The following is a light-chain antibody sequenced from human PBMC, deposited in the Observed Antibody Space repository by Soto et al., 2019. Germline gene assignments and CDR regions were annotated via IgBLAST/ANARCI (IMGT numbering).Light chain of an antibody. V-gene: IGKV3-20*01. Sequence: EIVLTQSPDTLSLSPGETATLSCRASQSISSTSLAWYQQKVGQAPSLLIYGASSRATGIPDRFSGSGSGTDFTLSISRLEPEDFAVYYCQQYGSSPFTFGGGTKVEIK. CDR3: QQYGSSPFT. CDR1: QSISSTS. J-gene: IGKJ4*01. CDR2: GAS.